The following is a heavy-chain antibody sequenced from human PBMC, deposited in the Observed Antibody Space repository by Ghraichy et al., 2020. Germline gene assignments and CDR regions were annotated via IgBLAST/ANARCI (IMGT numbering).Heavy chain of an antibody. CDR2: IYYSGST. CDR1: GGSISSYY. D-gene: IGHD5-24*01. V-gene: IGHV4-59*01. CDR3: AGREMATILGWFDP. J-gene: IGHJ5*02. Sequence: SQTLSLTCTVSGGSISSYYWSWIRQPPGKGLEWIGYIYYSGSTNYNPSLKSRVTISVDTSKNQFSLKLSSVTAADTAVYYCAGREMATILGWFDPWGQGTLVTVSS.